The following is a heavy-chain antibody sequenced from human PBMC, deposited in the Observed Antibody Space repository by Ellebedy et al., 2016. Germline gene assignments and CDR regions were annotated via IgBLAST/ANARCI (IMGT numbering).Heavy chain of an antibody. CDR1: GFTFRNFF. Sequence: GGSLRLSXATSGFTFRNFFMSWVRQTPGKGLEWVATISGDGGSINFADSVKGRFTISRDNSKNTVYLQMNSLRAEDTAVYYCARGYDTTMGMYFDYWGQGTLVTVSS. CDR3: ARGYDTTMGMYFDY. CDR2: ISGDGGSI. V-gene: IGHV3-23*01. J-gene: IGHJ4*02. D-gene: IGHD5-18*01.